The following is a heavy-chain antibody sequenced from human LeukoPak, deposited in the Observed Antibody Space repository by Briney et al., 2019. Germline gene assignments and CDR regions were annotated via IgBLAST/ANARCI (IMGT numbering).Heavy chain of an antibody. CDR2: ISYDGSNK. Sequence: GGSLRLSCAVSGFTFSSYAMHWVRQAPGKGLEWVAVISYDGSNKYYADSVKGRFTISRDNCKNTLYLQMNSLRAEDTAVYYCARERIFGVTLGYMDVWGKGTTVTVSS. V-gene: IGHV3-30-3*01. J-gene: IGHJ6*03. CDR3: ARERIFGVTLGYMDV. CDR1: GFTFSSYA. D-gene: IGHD3-3*01.